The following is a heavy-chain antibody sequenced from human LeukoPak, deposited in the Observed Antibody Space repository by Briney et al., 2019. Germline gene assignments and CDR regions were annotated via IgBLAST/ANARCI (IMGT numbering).Heavy chain of an antibody. Sequence: GGSLRLSCAASGFTFSNYAMHWVRQAPGKGLAWVAIISYNGINKYYADSVKGRFTISRDNAKNSLYLQMNSLRAEDTAVYYCARAAVPTGSTTRGYYFDYWGQGTLVTVSS. J-gene: IGHJ4*02. CDR1: GFTFSNYA. CDR3: ARAAVPTGSTTRGYYFDY. D-gene: IGHD2-8*02. V-gene: IGHV3-30*04. CDR2: ISYNGINK.